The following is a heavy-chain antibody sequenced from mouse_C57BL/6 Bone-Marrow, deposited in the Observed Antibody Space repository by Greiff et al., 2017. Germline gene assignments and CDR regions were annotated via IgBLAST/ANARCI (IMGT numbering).Heavy chain of an antibody. CDR3: ASSGLLWLRLWDY. V-gene: IGHV1-55*01. J-gene: IGHJ2*01. Sequence: VQLQQSGAELVKPGASVKMSCKASGYTFTSYWITWVKQRPGQGLEWIGDIYPGSGSTNYNEKFKSKATLTVDTSSSTAYMQLSSLTSADSAVYYCASSGLLWLRLWDYWGQGTTLTVSS. CDR1: GYTFTSYW. CDR2: IYPGSGST. D-gene: IGHD2-2*01.